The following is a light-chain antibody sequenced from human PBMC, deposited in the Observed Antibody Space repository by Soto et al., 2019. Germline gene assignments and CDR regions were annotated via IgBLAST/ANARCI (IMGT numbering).Light chain of an antibody. CDR2: AAS. J-gene: IGKJ5*01. Sequence: DIQMTQSPSSLSASVGDRVTITCRASQSISSYLNWYQQKPGKAPKLLIYAASSLQSGVPSRFSGSGSGTDFTLTISSLQPEDFATYYCQQSDSTPIPFGQGTRLAIK. CDR1: QSISSY. CDR3: QQSDSTPIP. V-gene: IGKV1-39*01.